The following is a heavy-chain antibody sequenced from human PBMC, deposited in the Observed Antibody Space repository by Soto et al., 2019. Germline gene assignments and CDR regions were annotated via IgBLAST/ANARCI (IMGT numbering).Heavy chain of an antibody. CDR1: GFTFSGSA. D-gene: IGHD6-13*01. Sequence: PGGSLRLSCAASGFTFSGSAMHWVRQASGKGLEWVGRIRSKANSYATAYAASVKGRFTISRGDSKNTAYLQMNSLRAEDTAVYYCARDRLVAAAGYYFDYWGQGTLVTVSS. CDR3: ARDRLVAAAGYYFDY. J-gene: IGHJ4*02. CDR2: IRSKANSYAT. V-gene: IGHV3-73*01.